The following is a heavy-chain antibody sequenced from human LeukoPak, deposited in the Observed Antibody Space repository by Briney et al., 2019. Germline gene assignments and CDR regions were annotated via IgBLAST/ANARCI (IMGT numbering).Heavy chain of an antibody. CDR2: IYTSGST. V-gene: IGHV4-59*10. Sequence: SETLSLTCAVYGGSFSGYYWSWIRQPAGKGLEWIGRIYTSGSTNYNPSLKSRVTMSVDTSKNQFSLKLSSVTAADTAVYYCAVDLSYSSGWYMDYWGQGTLVTVSS. CDR3: AVDLSYSSGWYMDY. CDR1: GGSFSGYY. J-gene: IGHJ4*02. D-gene: IGHD6-19*01.